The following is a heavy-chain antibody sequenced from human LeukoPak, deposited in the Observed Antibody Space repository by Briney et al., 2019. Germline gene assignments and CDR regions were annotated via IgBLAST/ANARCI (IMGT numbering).Heavy chain of an antibody. V-gene: IGHV3-30-3*01. CDR2: TSHDGTVE. CDR3: ARGGEHDYGETFYWKPMDV. CDR1: GFTFSQSP. D-gene: IGHD4-17*01. Sequence: GSLRLSCSVSGFTFSQSPMHWVRQAPGKGLEWVAFTSHDGTVEYYPDSVRGRFTISRDNSKSTLDLQMNSLRPDDTAVYFCARGGEHDYGETFYWKPMDVWGQGTTVTVSS. J-gene: IGHJ6*02.